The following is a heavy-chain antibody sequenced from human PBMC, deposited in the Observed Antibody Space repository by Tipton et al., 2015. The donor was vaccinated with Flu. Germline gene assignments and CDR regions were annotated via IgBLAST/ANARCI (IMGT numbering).Heavy chain of an antibody. D-gene: IGHD6-19*01. CDR2: IYPGDSDT. V-gene: IGHV5-51*01. Sequence: QLVQSGAEVKKPGESLKISCKGSGYSFTSYWIGWVRQMPGKGLEWMGIIYPGDSDTRYSPSFQGQVTISADKSISTAYLQWSSLKASDTARYYCVRQASAWDKAREPFDYWCQGTVVTVSS. CDR1: GYSFTSYW. CDR3: VRQASAWDKAREPFDY. J-gene: IGHJ4*02.